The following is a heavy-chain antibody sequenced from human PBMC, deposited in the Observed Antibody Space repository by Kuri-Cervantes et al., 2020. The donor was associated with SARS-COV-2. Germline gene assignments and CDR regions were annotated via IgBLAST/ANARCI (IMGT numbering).Heavy chain of an antibody. J-gene: IGHJ4*02. D-gene: IGHD3-3*01. CDR2: ISYDGSNK. V-gene: IGHV3-30*18. CDR1: GFTFSSYG. CDR3: AKDSGISQRRFGVVNALFDY. Sequence: GESLKISCAASGFTFSSYGMHWVRQAPSKGLEWVVVISYDGSNKYYADSVKGRFTISRDNSKNTLYLQMNSLRAEDTAVYYCAKDSGISQRRFGVVNALFDYWGQGTLVTVSS.